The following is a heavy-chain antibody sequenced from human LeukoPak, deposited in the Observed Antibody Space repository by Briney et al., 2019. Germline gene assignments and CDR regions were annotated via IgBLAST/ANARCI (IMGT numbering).Heavy chain of an antibody. CDR3: ARDPDYYDSSGYIDY. D-gene: IGHD3-22*01. CDR1: GFTFSNYW. V-gene: IGHV3-7*01. CDR2: IKQDGSEK. J-gene: IGHJ4*02. Sequence: PGGSLRLSCAASGFTFSNYWMGWVRQAPGKGLEWVANIKQDGSEKYYADSVKGRFTISRDNSKNTLYLQMNSLRAEDTAVYYCARDPDYYDSSGYIDYWGQGTLVTVSS.